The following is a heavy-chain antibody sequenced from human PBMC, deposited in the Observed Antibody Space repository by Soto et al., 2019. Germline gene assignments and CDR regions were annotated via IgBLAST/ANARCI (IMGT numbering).Heavy chain of an antibody. J-gene: IGHJ4*02. CDR3: ARGGPYCSGPTCYSFDY. Sequence: GSLRLSCAASGFTFSSFSMNWVRQAPGKGLEWVASIGGGSRYIYYADSLRGRVTVSRDNAENSLYLQMNGLRADDTAVYYCARGGPYCSGPTCYSFDYWGQGTLVTVSS. CDR2: IGGGSRYI. CDR1: GFTFSSFS. V-gene: IGHV3-21*01. D-gene: IGHD2-15*01.